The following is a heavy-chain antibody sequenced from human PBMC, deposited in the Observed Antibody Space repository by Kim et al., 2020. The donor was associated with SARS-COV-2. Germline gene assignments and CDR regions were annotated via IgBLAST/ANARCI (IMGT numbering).Heavy chain of an antibody. CDR2: IYSGGGT. D-gene: IGHD4-17*01. V-gene: IGHV3-53*01. Sequence: GGSLRLSCAASGFTVSSKYINWVRQAPGKGLEWVSIIYSGGGTYYADSVKGRFTISRDNSKNTLYLQMNTLRVEDTAVYYCARGGGDYVGRYHYGMDVWGQGTTVIVSS. CDR1: GFTVSSKY. CDR3: ARGGGDYVGRYHYGMDV. J-gene: IGHJ6*02.